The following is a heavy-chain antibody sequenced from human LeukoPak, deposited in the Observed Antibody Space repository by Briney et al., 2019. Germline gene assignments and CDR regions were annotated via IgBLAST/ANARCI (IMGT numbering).Heavy chain of an antibody. CDR2: IYYSGST. CDR1: GGSISSSSYY. V-gene: IGHV4-39*01. Sequence: SETLSLTCTVSGGSISSSSYYWGWFRQPPGKRLEWIGSIYYSGSTYNNPSLKSRVTISVDTSKNQFSLKLSSVTAADTAVYYCASPYCSGGSCYSGADYWGQGTLVTVSS. J-gene: IGHJ4*02. CDR3: ASPYCSGGSCYSGADY. D-gene: IGHD2-15*01.